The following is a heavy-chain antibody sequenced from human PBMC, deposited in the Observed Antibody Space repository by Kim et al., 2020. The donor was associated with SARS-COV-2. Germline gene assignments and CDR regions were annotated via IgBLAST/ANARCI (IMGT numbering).Heavy chain of an antibody. D-gene: IGHD1-1*01. Sequence: GGSLRLSCAASGFPFSDYYMNWIRQAPGKGLEWISYTSSGGSSIYYTDSVKGRFIISRDNARNSLFLQMDDLRADDTAIYYCARGKRWEHPGIFDSWGQGTLVTVSS. J-gene: IGHJ4*02. CDR1: GFPFSDYY. CDR3: ARGKRWEHPGIFDS. CDR2: TSSGGSSI. V-gene: IGHV3-11*01.